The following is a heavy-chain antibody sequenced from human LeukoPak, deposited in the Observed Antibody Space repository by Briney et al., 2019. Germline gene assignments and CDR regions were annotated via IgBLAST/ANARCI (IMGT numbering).Heavy chain of an antibody. CDR1: GYSFTSYW. CDR3: ARRFTIFGVVKNIDY. CDR2: IYPGDSDT. J-gene: IGHJ4*02. D-gene: IGHD3-3*01. Sequence: GESLKISCKGSGYSFTSYWIGWVRQMPGKGLEWMGIIYPGDSDTRYSPSFQGQVTISADKSISTAYLQWSSLKASDTAMYYCARRFTIFGVVKNIDYWGQGTLVTVSS. V-gene: IGHV5-51*01.